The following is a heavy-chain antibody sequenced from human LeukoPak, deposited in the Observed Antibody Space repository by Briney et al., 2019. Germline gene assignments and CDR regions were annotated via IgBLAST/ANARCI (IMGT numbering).Heavy chain of an antibody. V-gene: IGHV3-23*01. CDR1: GFTFSSYA. CDR3: AQKTPGTHPFDG. J-gene: IGHJ4*02. CDR2: CGTSGDT. D-gene: IGHD6-13*01. Sequence: GGSLRLFCAASGFTFSSYAMNWVRQAPGNGLEWLSACGTSGDTYYADSVRGRFTISRDNAKNTVYLQMSSLRAEDTAVYYCAQKTPGTHPFDGCGQGTLVTVS.